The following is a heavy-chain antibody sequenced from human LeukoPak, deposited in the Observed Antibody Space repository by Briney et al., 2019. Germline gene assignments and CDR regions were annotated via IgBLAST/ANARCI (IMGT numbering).Heavy chain of an antibody. Sequence: GGSLRLSCAASGFTFSSYWMSWVRQAPGKGLEWVANIKQDGSEKYYVDSVKGRFTISRDNAKNSLYLQMNSLRAEDTAVYYCAREPYYDFWSGYYSYWGQGTLVTVSS. CDR3: AREPYYDFWSGYYSY. CDR2: IKQDGSEK. D-gene: IGHD3-3*01. CDR1: GFTFSSYW. J-gene: IGHJ4*02. V-gene: IGHV3-7*01.